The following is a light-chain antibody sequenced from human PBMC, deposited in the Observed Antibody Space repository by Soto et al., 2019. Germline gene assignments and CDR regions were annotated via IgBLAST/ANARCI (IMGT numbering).Light chain of an antibody. CDR2: KAS. CDR3: QQYYSYPLT. J-gene: IGKJ2*01. CDR1: QSLSGW. V-gene: IGKV1-5*03. Sequence: DIRMTQSPSTLSASVGDRVTITCRASQSLSGWLAWYQQKPGKAPKVLIYKASSLDNGVPSRFSGSGSGTEFTLTISSLQPDDFATYYCQQYYSYPLTFGQGTKLEIK.